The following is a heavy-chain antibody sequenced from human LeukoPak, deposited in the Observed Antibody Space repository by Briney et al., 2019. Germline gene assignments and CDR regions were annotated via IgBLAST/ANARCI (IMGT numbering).Heavy chain of an antibody. D-gene: IGHD2/OR15-2a*01. Sequence: GGSLRLSCAASGFTFSSYSMNWVRQAPGKGLEWVSSISSNSSYIYFADSVKGRFTISRDNAKNSLYLQMNSLRAEDTAVYYCARVRFDATSNIIDYWGQGTLVTVSS. V-gene: IGHV3-21*01. CDR2: ISSNSSYI. CDR1: GFTFSSYS. J-gene: IGHJ4*02. CDR3: ARVRFDATSNIIDY.